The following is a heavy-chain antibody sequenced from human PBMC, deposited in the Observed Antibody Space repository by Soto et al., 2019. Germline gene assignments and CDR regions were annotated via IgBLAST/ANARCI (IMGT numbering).Heavy chain of an antibody. CDR3: ARGRVVPADY. Sequence: QLQLQESGSGLVKPSQTLSLTCAVSGGSISSGGYSWNWIRQPPGKGLEWIGYMYHSGSTYYNPSLKGRVTISVDRSKNQLSLKLSSVTAADTAVYYCARGRVVPADYWGQGTLVTVSS. CDR2: MYHSGST. J-gene: IGHJ4*02. V-gene: IGHV4-30-2*01. CDR1: GGSISSGGYS. D-gene: IGHD2-2*01.